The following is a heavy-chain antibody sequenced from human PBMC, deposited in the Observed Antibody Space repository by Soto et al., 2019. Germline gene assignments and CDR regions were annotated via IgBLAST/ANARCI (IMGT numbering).Heavy chain of an antibody. CDR2: IRSKASSYAT. Sequence: GGSLRLSCAASGFTFSGSAMHWVRQASGKGLEWVGRIRSKASSYATAYAASVKGRFTISRDDSKNTAYLQMNSLKTEDTAVYYCTREMANYDFWSGYLDLAFDIWGQGTMVTVSS. J-gene: IGHJ3*02. V-gene: IGHV3-73*01. D-gene: IGHD3-3*01. CDR3: TREMANYDFWSGYLDLAFDI. CDR1: GFTFSGSA.